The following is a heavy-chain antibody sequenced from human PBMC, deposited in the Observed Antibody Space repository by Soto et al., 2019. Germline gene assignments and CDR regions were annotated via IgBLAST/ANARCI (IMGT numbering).Heavy chain of an antibody. J-gene: IGHJ6*02. D-gene: IGHD6-6*01. CDR3: ARAGSSSSSYYYYGMDV. V-gene: IGHV3-33*01. CDR1: GFTFSSYG. Sequence: QVQLVESGGGVVQPGRSLRLSCAASGFTFSSYGMHWVRQAPGKGLEWVAVIWYDGSNKYYADSVKGRFTISRDNSKNTLYLQMNSLRAEDTAVYYCARAGSSSSSYYYYGMDVWGQGTTVTVSS. CDR2: IWYDGSNK.